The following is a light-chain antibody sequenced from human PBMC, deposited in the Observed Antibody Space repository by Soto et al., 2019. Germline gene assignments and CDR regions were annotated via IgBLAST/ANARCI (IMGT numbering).Light chain of an antibody. Sequence: QSVLTQPRSVSGSPGQSVTISCTGTSSDVGGYDYVSWYQQHPGKAPKLIIYDVTKRPSGVPDRFSGSKSGNTASLTISGLQAVDEADYHCCSYAGSYTFVFGTGTKVTVL. V-gene: IGLV2-11*01. CDR3: CSYAGSYTFV. J-gene: IGLJ1*01. CDR1: SSDVGGYDY. CDR2: DVT.